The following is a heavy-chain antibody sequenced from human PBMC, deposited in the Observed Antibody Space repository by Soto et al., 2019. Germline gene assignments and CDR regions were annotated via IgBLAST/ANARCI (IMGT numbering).Heavy chain of an antibody. V-gene: IGHV1-18*01. CDR2: ISAYNGNT. CDR1: GYTFTSYG. J-gene: IGHJ1*01. D-gene: IGHD6-13*01. CDR3: ARPTAPDSSSWYEEYFQH. Sequence: ASVKVTCKASGYTFTSYGISWVRQAPGQGLEWMGWISAYNGNTKYSQKFQGRVTITRDTSASTAYMELSSLRSEDTAVYYCARPTAPDSSSWYEEYFQHWGQGTLVIVSS.